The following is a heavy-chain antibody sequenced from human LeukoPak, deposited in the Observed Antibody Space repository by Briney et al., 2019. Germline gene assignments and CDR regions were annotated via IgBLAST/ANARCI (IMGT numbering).Heavy chain of an antibody. V-gene: IGHV4-61*02. D-gene: IGHD1-26*01. J-gene: IGHJ4*02. CDR2: IYSSGST. CDR3: ARVVGAMSFDY. CDR1: GGSISSGSCY. Sequence: ASQTLSLTCTVSGGSISSGSCYWSWIRQPAGKGLEWIGRIYSSGSTNYNPSLKSRVTISVDTSKNHFSLRLSSVTAADTAVYYCARVVGAMSFDYWGQGTLVTVSS.